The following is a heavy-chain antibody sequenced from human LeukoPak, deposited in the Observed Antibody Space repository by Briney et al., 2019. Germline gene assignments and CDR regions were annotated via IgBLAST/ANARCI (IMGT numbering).Heavy chain of an antibody. Sequence: TLSLTCTVSGGSISSGGYYWSWIRQHPGKGLEWIGYTYYSGSTYYNPSLKSRVTISVDTSKNQFSLKLSSVTAADTAVYYCATTISGYSYGLGYWGQGTLVTVSS. D-gene: IGHD5-18*01. CDR3: ATTISGYSYGLGY. CDR2: TYYSGST. J-gene: IGHJ4*02. CDR1: GGSISSGGYY. V-gene: IGHV4-31*03.